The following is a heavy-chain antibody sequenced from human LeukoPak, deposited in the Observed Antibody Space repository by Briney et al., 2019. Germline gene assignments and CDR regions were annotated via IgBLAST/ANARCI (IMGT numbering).Heavy chain of an antibody. CDR2: ISSSGSTI. CDR3: ASPQTYYDFWSGYSPKANY. CDR1: GFTFSDYY. J-gene: IGHJ4*02. D-gene: IGHD3-3*01. Sequence: GGSLRLSCAASGFTFSDYYMSWIRQAPGKGLEWVSYISSSGSTIYYADSVKGRFTISRDNAKNSLYLQMNSLRAEDTAVYYCASPQTYYDFWSGYSPKANYWGQGTLVTVSS. V-gene: IGHV3-11*04.